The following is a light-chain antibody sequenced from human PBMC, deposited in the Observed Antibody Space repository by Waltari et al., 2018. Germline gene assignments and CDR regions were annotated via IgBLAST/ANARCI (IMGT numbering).Light chain of an antibody. CDR1: QAITNY. CDR3: QRYDNLPIFA. V-gene: IGKV1-33*01. CDR2: DAS. Sequence: DIQMTQSPPSLSASVGDRVTITCRASQAITNYLNWYQQKPGKAPQLLIHDASKLETGVPSRFSGSQSGKHFTLTISSLQPEDIGTYYCQRYDNLPIFAFGPGTKVEI. J-gene: IGKJ3*01.